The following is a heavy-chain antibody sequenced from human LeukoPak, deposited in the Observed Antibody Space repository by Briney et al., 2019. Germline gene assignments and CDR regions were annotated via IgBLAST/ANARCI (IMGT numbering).Heavy chain of an antibody. J-gene: IGHJ4*02. CDR1: GFIFSSHW. D-gene: IGHD5-12*01. CDR2: INRDGSST. V-gene: IGHV3-74*01. Sequence: PGASLRLSCAASGFIFSSHWIHWVRQAPGKGLVWVSGINRDGSSTSYADSVKGRFTISRDNAKNTLYLQMTSLRAEDTAVYYCARGSGNELFDYWGQGTLVTVSS. CDR3: ARGSGNELFDY.